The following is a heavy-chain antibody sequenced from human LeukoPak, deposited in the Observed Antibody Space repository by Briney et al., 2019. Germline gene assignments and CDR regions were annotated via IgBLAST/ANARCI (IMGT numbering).Heavy chain of an antibody. V-gene: IGHV4-34*01. D-gene: IGHD6-19*01. CDR2: INHSGST. Sequence: SETLSLTCAVYGGSFSGYYWSWIRQPPGKGLEWIGEINHSGSTNYSPSLKSRVTISVDTSKNQFSLKLSSVTAADTAVYYCARHQWHYYYYMGVWGKGSTVTVSS. CDR1: GGSFSGYY. J-gene: IGHJ6*03. CDR3: ARHQWHYYYYMGV.